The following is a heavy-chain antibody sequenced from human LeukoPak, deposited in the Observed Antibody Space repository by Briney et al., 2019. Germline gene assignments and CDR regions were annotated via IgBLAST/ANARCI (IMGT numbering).Heavy chain of an antibody. D-gene: IGHD5-18*01. Sequence: PGGSLRLSCAASGFTFSSYAMSWVRQAPGKGLEWVSAISGSGGSTYYADSVKGRFTISRDNSKNTLYLQMNSLRAEDTAVYYCAKHLGYSYGSGWFDPWGQGTLVTVSS. CDR1: GFTFSSYA. J-gene: IGHJ5*02. V-gene: IGHV3-23*01. CDR2: ISGSGGST. CDR3: AKHLGYSYGSGWFDP.